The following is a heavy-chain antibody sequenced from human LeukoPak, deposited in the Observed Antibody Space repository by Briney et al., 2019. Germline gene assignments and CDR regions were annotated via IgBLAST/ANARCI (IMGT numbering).Heavy chain of an antibody. Sequence: GASVKVSCKASGGTFSSYAISWVRQAPGQGLEWTGGIIPIFGTANYAQKFQGRVTITADESTSTAYMELSSLRSEDTAVYYCAREGLDYGFDIWGQGTMVTVSS. D-gene: IGHD4/OR15-4a*01. CDR1: GGTFSSYA. CDR3: AREGLDYGFDI. J-gene: IGHJ3*02. CDR2: IIPIFGTA. V-gene: IGHV1-69*13.